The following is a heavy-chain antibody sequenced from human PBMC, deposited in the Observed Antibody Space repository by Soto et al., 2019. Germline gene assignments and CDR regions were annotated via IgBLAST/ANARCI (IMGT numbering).Heavy chain of an antibody. CDR1: GFTFTSSA. V-gene: IGHV1-58*02. CDR2: IVVGSGNT. CDR3: AAAGFVDYCDPYYYFDY. J-gene: IGHJ4*02. Sequence: QMQLVHSGHEVKKPGTSVKVSCKASGFTFTSSAMQWVRQARGQRLEWIGWIVVGSGNTNYAQKFQERVTITRDMSTSTAYMELSSLRSEDTAVYYCAAAGFVDYCDPYYYFDYWGQGTLVTVSS. D-gene: IGHD4-17*01.